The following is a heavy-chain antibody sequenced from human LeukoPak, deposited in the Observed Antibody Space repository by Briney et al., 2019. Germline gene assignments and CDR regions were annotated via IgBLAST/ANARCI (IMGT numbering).Heavy chain of an antibody. J-gene: IGHJ6*03. CDR1: GGSISSYY. Sequence: PSETLSLTCTVSGGSISSYYWSWIRQPPGKGREWIGIINTSGSTNYNPSLKSRVTISVDTSKNQFSLKLSSVTAADTAVYYCARTTEGGYTYVYFYYYYMDVWGKGTTVTISS. CDR2: INTSGST. V-gene: IGHV4-59*01. CDR3: ARTTEGGYTYVYFYYYYMDV. D-gene: IGHD5-18*01.